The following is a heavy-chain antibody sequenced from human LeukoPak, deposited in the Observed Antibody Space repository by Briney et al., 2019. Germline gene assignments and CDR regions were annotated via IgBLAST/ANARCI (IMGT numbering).Heavy chain of an antibody. CDR2: IIPIFGTV. CDR1: GDTFSSYS. CDR3: ARGGDGYNSLFHYFDL. V-gene: IGHV1-69*13. J-gene: IGHJ3*01. D-gene: IGHD5-24*01. Sequence: SVKVSCKASGDTFSSYSINWVRQVPGQGLEWMGGIIPIFGTVKYAHKFQGRVTTTADESTSTAYLDLRALTSDDSALYYCARGGDGYNSLFHYFDLWGHGTMVTVSS.